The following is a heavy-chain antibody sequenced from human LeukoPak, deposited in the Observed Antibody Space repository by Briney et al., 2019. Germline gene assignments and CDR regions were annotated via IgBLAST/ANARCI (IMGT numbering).Heavy chain of an antibody. V-gene: IGHV3-74*01. CDR3: ARASLNYYYYMDV. Sequence: GGSLRLSCAAFGFTFSSYWMHWVRQAPGKGLVWVSRINSDGSSTSYADSVKGRFTISRDNAKNTLYLQMNSLRAEDTAVYYCARASLNYYYYMDVWGKGTTVTVSS. CDR1: GFTFSSYW. CDR2: INSDGSST. D-gene: IGHD3-9*01. J-gene: IGHJ6*03.